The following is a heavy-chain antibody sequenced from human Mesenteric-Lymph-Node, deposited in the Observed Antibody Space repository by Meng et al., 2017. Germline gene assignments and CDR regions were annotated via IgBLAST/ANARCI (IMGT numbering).Heavy chain of an antibody. CDR1: GFTFSSYD. D-gene: IGHD1-1*01. V-gene: IGHV3-74*01. CDR2: ISADGSDT. J-gene: IGHJ4*02. CDR3: TKLTRTDAFDF. Sequence: GGSLRLSCAASGFTFSSYDMHWVRQAPGKGLVWVSHISADGSDTVYADSVKGRFTISRDNAKNTLFLQMNSLRAEDTAVYYCTKLTRTDAFDFWGQGTLVTVSS.